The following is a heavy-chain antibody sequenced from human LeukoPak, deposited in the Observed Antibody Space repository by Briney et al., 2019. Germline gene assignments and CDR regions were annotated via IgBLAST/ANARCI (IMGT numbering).Heavy chain of an antibody. Sequence: GGSLRLSCAASEFTIGNFDMQWVRQAPGKGLEWVASIKFDERNSYYAASVRGRFSISRDNSKNSLYLQMNSLRAEDTAIYYCAKIYYYYYMDVWGKGTTVTISS. CDR1: EFTIGNFD. V-gene: IGHV3-30*02. J-gene: IGHJ6*03. CDR3: AKIYYYYYMDV. CDR2: IKFDERNS.